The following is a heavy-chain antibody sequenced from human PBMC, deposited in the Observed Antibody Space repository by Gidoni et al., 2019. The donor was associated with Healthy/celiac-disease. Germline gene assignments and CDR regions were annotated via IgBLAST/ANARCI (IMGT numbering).Heavy chain of an antibody. D-gene: IGHD3-22*01. V-gene: IGHV2-5*02. CDR2: IYWDDDK. Sequence: QITLKASGPTLVKPTQTLTLTCTFSGFSLSTSGVGVGWIRQPPGKALEWLALIYWDDDKRYSPSLKSRLTITKDTSKNQVVLTMTNMDPVDTATYYCANSRSGYYPKTIDYWGQGTLVTVSS. CDR1: GFSLSTSGVG. J-gene: IGHJ4*02. CDR3: ANSRSGYYPKTIDY.